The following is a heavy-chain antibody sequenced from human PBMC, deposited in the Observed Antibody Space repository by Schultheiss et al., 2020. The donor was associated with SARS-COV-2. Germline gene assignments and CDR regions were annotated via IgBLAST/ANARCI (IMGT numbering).Heavy chain of an antibody. J-gene: IGHJ6*02. Sequence: GGSLRLSCAASGFTFSSYAMHWVRQAPGKGLEWVTVISYDGSNKYYADSVKGRFTISRDNAKNSVYLQMNSLRAEDTAVYYCARDLMSSSWYETYYGMDVWGQGTTVTVSS. V-gene: IGHV3-30*07. CDR2: ISYDGSNK. D-gene: IGHD6-13*01. CDR3: ARDLMSSSWYETYYGMDV. CDR1: GFTFSSYA.